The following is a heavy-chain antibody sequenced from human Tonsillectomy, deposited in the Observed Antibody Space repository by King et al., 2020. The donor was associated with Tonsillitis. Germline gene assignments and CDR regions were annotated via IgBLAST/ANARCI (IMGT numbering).Heavy chain of an antibody. CDR2: IYSGGST. Sequence: VQLVESGGGLVQPGGSLRLSCAASGFTVSSNYMSWVRQAPGKGLEWGSVIYSGGSTYYADSVKGRFTISRDNSKNTLYLQMNSLRAEDTAVYYCARGIVVVPAASGDAFDIWGQGTMVTVSS. D-gene: IGHD2-2*01. CDR3: ARGIVVVPAASGDAFDI. CDR1: GFTVSSNY. J-gene: IGHJ3*02. V-gene: IGHV3-66*01.